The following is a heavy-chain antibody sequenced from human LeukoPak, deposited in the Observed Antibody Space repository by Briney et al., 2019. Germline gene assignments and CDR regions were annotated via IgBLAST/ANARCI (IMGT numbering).Heavy chain of an antibody. J-gene: IGHJ4*02. Sequence: GGSLRLSCAASGFTFSSYGMHWVRQAPGKGLEWVAFIRYDGSNKYYADSVKGRFTISRDNAKNSLYLRMNSLRAEDTAVYYCARDLWKSMVRGVFDYWGQGTLVTVSS. CDR1: GFTFSSYG. CDR3: ARDLWKSMVRGVFDY. CDR2: IRYDGSNK. V-gene: IGHV3-30*02. D-gene: IGHD3-10*01.